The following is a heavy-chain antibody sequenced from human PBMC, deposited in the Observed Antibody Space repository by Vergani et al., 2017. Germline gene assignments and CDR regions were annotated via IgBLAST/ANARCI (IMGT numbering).Heavy chain of an antibody. Sequence: QVQLVQSGAEVKKPGASVKVSCKASGYTFTSYYMHWVRQAPGQGLEWMGIINPSGGSTSYAQKFQGRVTITADESTSTAYMELSSLRSEDTAVYYCASRPPDYDFWSGYSQPFDYWGQGTLVTVSS. J-gene: IGHJ4*02. CDR1: GYTFTSYY. D-gene: IGHD3-3*01. CDR3: ASRPPDYDFWSGYSQPFDY. CDR2: INPSGGST. V-gene: IGHV1-46*01.